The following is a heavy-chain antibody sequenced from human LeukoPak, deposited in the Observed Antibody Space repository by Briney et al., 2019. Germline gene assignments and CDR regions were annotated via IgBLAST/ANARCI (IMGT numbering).Heavy chain of an antibody. J-gene: IGHJ4*02. Sequence: PGGSLRLSCAASGFTLSSYAMSWVRQAPGKGLEWVSAISDTGNTYHADSVKGRFPISRDSSKNTLFLQMNSLRAEDAAVYYCAKAPVTSCRGAFCYPFDYWGQGTLVTVSS. V-gene: IGHV3-23*01. D-gene: IGHD2-15*01. CDR3: AKAPVTSCRGAFCYPFDY. CDR1: GFTLSSYA. CDR2: ISDTGNT.